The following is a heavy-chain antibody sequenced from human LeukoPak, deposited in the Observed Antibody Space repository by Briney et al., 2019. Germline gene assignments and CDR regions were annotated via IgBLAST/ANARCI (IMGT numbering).Heavy chain of an antibody. V-gene: IGHV3-23*01. D-gene: IGHD3-10*01. Sequence: GGSLRLSCAASGFTFSSYAMSWVRQAPGNGLEWVSAISGSGGSTYYADSVKGRFTISRDNSKNTLYLQMNSLRAEDTAVYYCAKNLGSGSYYNVDYYYYGMDVWGKGTTVTVSS. J-gene: IGHJ6*04. CDR3: AKNLGSGSYYNVDYYYYGMDV. CDR2: ISGSGGST. CDR1: GFTFSSYA.